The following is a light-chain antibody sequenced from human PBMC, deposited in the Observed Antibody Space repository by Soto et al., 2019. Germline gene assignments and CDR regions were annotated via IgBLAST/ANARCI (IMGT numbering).Light chain of an antibody. CDR2: EVS. CDR1: SSDVGGYNY. V-gene: IGLV2-14*01. J-gene: IGLJ1*01. CDR3: CSYTDSRTHI. Sequence: QSALTQPASVSGSPGQSITISCTGTSSDVGGYNYVSWYQQHPGKAPKLIIFEVSYRPSGISNRFSASKSGDTASLTISGIQADDEADYYCCSYTDSRTHIFGSGTKVTVL.